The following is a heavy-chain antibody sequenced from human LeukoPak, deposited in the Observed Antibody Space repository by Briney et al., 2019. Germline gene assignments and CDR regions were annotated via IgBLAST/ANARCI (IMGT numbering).Heavy chain of an antibody. CDR3: AELGITMIGGV. V-gene: IGHV3-21*01. CDR1: GFTFSSYS. J-gene: IGHJ6*04. CDR2: ISSSSSYI. D-gene: IGHD3-10*02. Sequence: GGSLRLSCAASGFTFSSYSMNWVRQAPGKGLEWVSSISSSSSYIYYADSVKGRFTISRDNAKNSLYLQMNSLRAEDTAVYYCAELGITMIGGVWGKGTTVTVSS.